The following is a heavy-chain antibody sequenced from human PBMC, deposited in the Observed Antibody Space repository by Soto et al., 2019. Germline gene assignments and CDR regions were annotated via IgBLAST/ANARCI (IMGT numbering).Heavy chain of an antibody. CDR1: GYTFTSYA. V-gene: IGHV1-3*01. Sequence: QVQLVQSGAEVKKPGASVKVSCKASGYTFTSYAIPWVRQAPGQRLEWMGWINDGNGNTKYSQKFQGRVTINRDTSARAGYMDLSSLRSEDTAVYYWARGPGYSYGYNWGQGTLVTVSS. CDR3: ARGPGYSYGYN. D-gene: IGHD5-18*01. J-gene: IGHJ4*02. CDR2: INDGNGNT.